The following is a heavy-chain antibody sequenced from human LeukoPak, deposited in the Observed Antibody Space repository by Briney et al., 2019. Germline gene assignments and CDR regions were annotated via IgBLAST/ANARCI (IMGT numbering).Heavy chain of an antibody. CDR3: AKEFNRGLPDY. D-gene: IGHD2-21*01. CDR1: GFTLSTYG. J-gene: IGHJ4*02. CDR2: ISYDGSNE. Sequence: GGSLRLSCAASGFTLSTYGMHWVRQAPGKGLEWVAVISYDGSNEYYADSLKGRFTISRDNSKNTLYLQMSSLGAEDTAVYCCAKEFNRGLPDYWGQGTLVTVPS. V-gene: IGHV3-30*18.